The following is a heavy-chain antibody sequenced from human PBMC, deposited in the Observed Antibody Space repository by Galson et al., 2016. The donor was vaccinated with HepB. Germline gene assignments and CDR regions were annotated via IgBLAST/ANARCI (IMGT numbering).Heavy chain of an antibody. J-gene: IGHJ6*02. V-gene: IGHV1-46*01. Sequence: SVKVSCKASGYSFTSYYMHWVRQAPGQGLEWMGIINPSGGSTSYAQKFQGRVTLTRDTSTSTVYMELSSLRSEDTAVYYCARSGTVTSWIPVWPKGYDYYYYGMDVWGQGTTVTVSS. D-gene: IGHD5-18*01. CDR1: GYSFTSYY. CDR2: INPSGGST. CDR3: ARSGTVTSWIPVWPKGYDYYYYGMDV.